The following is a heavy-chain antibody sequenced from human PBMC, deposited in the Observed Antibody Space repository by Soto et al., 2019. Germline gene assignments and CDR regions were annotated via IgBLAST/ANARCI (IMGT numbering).Heavy chain of an antibody. CDR2: MDAKSGDT. D-gene: IGHD3-16*01. V-gene: IGHV1-8*01. J-gene: IGHJ6*02. CDR1: VYIFSDFD. CDR3: ARGNPFNYAGFDV. Sequence: DSVKVSCQASVYIFSDFDINWLRQASGQGPEWMGWMDAKSGDTFFPQRFQGKFNMTWDTSLSTAYMEVGSLTSDDTAIYYCARGNPFNYAGFDVWGQGTTVTVSS.